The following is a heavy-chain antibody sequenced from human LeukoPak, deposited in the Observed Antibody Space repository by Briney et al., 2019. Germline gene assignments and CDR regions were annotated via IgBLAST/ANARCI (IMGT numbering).Heavy chain of an antibody. D-gene: IGHD3-10*01. CDR2: ISTSGSYI. J-gene: IGHJ4*02. CDR1: GFTFSKNC. Sequence: GGSLRLSCAASGFTFSKNCMNWVRQAPGKGLEWVSSISTSGSYIYYADSVRGRFTISRDNAKNSLYLQMNSLRAEDTAVYFCASPGQLLWFGELPGLDYWGQGTLVTVSS. CDR3: ASPGQLLWFGELPGLDY. V-gene: IGHV3-21*01.